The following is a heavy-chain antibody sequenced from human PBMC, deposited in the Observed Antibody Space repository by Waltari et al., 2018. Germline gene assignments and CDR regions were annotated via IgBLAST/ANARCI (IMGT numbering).Heavy chain of an antibody. D-gene: IGHD4-17*01. CDR1: GYSFTSYW. J-gene: IGHJ4*02. V-gene: IGHV5-51*01. CDR2: IYPGESDT. Sequence: EVQLVQSGAEVKKPGESLKISCKGSGYSFTSYWIGWVRQMPGKGLEWMGIIYPGESDTRYSPSFQGQVTISADKSISTAYLQWSSLKASDTAMYYCARLYPYGDYVHQNFDYWGQGTLVTVSS. CDR3: ARLYPYGDYVHQNFDY.